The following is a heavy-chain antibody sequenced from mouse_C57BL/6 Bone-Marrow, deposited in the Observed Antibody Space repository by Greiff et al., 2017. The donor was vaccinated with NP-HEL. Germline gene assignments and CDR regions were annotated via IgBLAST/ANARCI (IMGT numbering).Heavy chain of an antibody. Sequence: EVQLVESGGDLVKPGGSLKLSCAASGFTFSSYGMSWVRQTPDKRLEWVATISSGGSYTYYPDSVKGRFTISRDNAKNTLYLQMSSLKSEDTAMYYSARQNYPLYWYFDVWGTGTTVTVSS. V-gene: IGHV5-6*01. D-gene: IGHD6-1*01. CDR1: GFTFSSYG. J-gene: IGHJ1*03. CDR3: ARQNYPLYWYFDV. CDR2: ISSGGSYT.